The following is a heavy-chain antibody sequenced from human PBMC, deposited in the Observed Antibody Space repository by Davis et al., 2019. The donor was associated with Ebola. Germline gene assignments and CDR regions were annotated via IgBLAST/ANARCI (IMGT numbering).Heavy chain of an antibody. D-gene: IGHD3-22*01. CDR3: AAEGAVDSNWLDP. CDR1: GHPFITYY. V-gene: IGHV1-46*01. J-gene: IGHJ5*02. CDR2: ISPSGASA. Sequence: ASVKVSCKASGHPFITYYLHWVRQAPGQGLEWMGMISPSGASADYAQRFQGRVTMTRDTSTNPVYMELSGLRSDDTAAYYCAAEGAVDSNWLDPWGQGTLVTVSP.